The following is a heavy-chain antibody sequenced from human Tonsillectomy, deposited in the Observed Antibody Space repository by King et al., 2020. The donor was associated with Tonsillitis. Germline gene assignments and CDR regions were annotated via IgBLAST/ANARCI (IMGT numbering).Heavy chain of an antibody. V-gene: IGHV3-73*02. J-gene: IGHJ3*02. Sequence: QLVQSGGGLVQPGGSLKLSCAASGFTFSGSAIHWVRQASGKGLEWVGRIRSKANSYATAYVASVKGRLTISRDDSKNTAFLQMNSLKTEDTAVYYCTSSPGGAFDIWGQGTMVTVSS. CDR2: IRSKANSYAT. CDR3: TSSPGGAFDI. D-gene: IGHD3-16*01. CDR1: GFTFSGSA.